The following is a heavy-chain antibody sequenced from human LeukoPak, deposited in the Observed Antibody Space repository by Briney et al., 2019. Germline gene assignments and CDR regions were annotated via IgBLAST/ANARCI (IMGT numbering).Heavy chain of an antibody. V-gene: IGHV4-4*02. CDR1: GGSISSDNW. CDR3: ARRSSSWKFDY. D-gene: IGHD6-13*01. J-gene: IGHJ4*02. CDR2: IYYSGST. Sequence: PSGTLSLTCGVSGGSISSDNWWSWVRQPPGRGLEWIGSIYYSGSTYYNPSLKSRVTISVDTSKNQFSLKLSSVTAADTAVYYCARRSSSWKFDYWGQGTLVTVSS.